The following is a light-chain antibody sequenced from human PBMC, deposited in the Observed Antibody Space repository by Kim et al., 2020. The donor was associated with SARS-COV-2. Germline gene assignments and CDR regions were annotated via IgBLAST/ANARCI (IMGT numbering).Light chain of an antibody. CDR2: DEF. CDR3: QQYKQGRALS. Sequence: YPGERVTLSSRASQSVGTNLAWYQQTPGQPPRLINSDEFIRTIGVPARFSGRGSGTEFTLTISSLQSEDFAIYHCQQYKQGRALSFGGGTKVDIK. CDR1: QSVGTN. J-gene: IGKJ4*01. V-gene: IGKV3-15*01.